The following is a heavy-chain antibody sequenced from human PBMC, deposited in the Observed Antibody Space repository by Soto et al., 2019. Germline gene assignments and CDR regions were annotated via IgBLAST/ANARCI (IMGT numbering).Heavy chain of an antibody. D-gene: IGHD2-2*01. Sequence: SETLSLTCTVSGGSISSGDYYWSWIRQPPGKGLEWIGYIYYSGSTYYNPSLKSRVTISVDTSKNQFSLKLSSVTAADTAVYYCARDVVVVPAAMRGSNYYYGMDVWGQGTTVTVSS. CDR2: IYYSGST. CDR1: GGSISSGDYY. J-gene: IGHJ6*02. V-gene: IGHV4-30-4*01. CDR3: ARDVVVVPAAMRGSNYYYGMDV.